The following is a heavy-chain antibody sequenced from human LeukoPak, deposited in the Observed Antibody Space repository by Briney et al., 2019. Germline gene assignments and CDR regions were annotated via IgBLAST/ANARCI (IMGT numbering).Heavy chain of an antibody. J-gene: IGHJ4*02. D-gene: IGHD3-3*01. CDR1: GYTFSSYW. V-gene: IGHV5-51*01. CDR3: ARQNDFRLDY. CDR2: IYPGDSDT. Sequence: PGGSLRLSCKGSGYTFSSYWIGWVRRMPGKSLEWMGIIYPGDSDTRYSPSLQGQVTISVDTSIGAAYLQWSSLKASDTAIYYCARQNDFRLDYWGQGTLVTVSS.